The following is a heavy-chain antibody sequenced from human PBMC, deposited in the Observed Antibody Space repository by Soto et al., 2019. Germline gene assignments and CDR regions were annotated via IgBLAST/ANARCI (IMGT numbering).Heavy chain of an antibody. J-gene: IGHJ3*02. V-gene: IGHV3-7*05. D-gene: IGHD6-13*01. CDR3: ARDVSPGSSSLYLDAFDI. Sequence: EVHLEESGGDLVQPGGSLRLSCAASGFTLSAYWMTWVRQAPGKGLEWVANINRDGSKKSYLDSVRGRFTISRDNVGNPLYLQMDSLRADDTALYYCARDVSPGSSSLYLDAFDIWGQGTMVTVSS. CDR1: GFTLSAYW. CDR2: INRDGSKK.